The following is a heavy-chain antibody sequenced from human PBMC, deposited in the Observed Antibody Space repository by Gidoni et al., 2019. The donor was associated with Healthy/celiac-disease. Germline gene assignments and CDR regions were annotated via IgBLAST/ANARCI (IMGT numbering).Heavy chain of an antibody. J-gene: IGHJ1*01. CDR1: GGSFSGYY. D-gene: IGHD3-10*01. V-gene: IGHV4-34*01. Sequence: QVQLQQWGAGLLKPSETLSLTCAVYGGSFSGYYWRWIRQPPGKGLEWIGEINHSGSTNYNPSLKSRVTISVDTSKNQFSLKLSSVTAADTAVYYCARPYYYGSGSKVQYFQHWGQGTLVTVSS. CDR3: ARPYYYGSGSKVQYFQH. CDR2: INHSGST.